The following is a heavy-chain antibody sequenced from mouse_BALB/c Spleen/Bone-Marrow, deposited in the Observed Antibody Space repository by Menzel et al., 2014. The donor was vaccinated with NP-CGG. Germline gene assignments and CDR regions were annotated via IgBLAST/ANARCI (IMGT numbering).Heavy chain of an antibody. J-gene: IGHJ2*01. V-gene: IGHV14-3*02. D-gene: IGHD1-1*01. Sequence: VQLKQSGAELVKPGASVKLSCTASGSNIKDTYMHWVKQRPEQGLEWIGRIDPANGNTKYDPKFQGKATITADTSSNTAYLQLSSLTSEDTAVYYCARYYYGYYFDYWGQGTTLTDSS. CDR2: IDPANGNT. CDR1: GSNIKDTY. CDR3: ARYYYGYYFDY.